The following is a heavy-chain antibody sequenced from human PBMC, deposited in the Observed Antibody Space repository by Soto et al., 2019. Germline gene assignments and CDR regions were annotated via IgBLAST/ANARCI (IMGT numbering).Heavy chain of an antibody. CDR2: ISSDGGNK. D-gene: IGHD6-13*01. Sequence: PGGSLRLSCAPSGFTFSSYAMQWVRQAPGKGLEWVGVISSDGGNKYYADSVKGRFTISRDNSKNMLCLQMNSLRSEDTAVYFCAKDAAAAGTFDYWGQGTLVTVSS. CDR1: GFTFSSYA. CDR3: AKDAAAAGTFDY. J-gene: IGHJ4*02. V-gene: IGHV3-30*18.